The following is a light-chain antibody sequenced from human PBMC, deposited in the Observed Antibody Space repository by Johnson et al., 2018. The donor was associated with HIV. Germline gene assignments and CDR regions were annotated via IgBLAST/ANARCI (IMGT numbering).Light chain of an antibody. Sequence: QSVLTQPPSVSAAPGQKVTISCSGSSSNIGNNYVSWYQQLPGTAPKLLIYENNKRPSGIPDRFSGSKSGTSATLGITGLQTGDESAYYCGIWDSSLNAVFGTGTKFTVL. CDR2: ENN. CDR3: GIWDSSLNAV. V-gene: IGLV1-51*02. CDR1: SSNIGNNY. J-gene: IGLJ1*01.